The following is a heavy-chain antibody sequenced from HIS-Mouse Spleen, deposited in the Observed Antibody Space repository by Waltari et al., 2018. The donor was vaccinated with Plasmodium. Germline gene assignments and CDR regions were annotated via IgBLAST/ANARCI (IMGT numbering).Heavy chain of an antibody. CDR2: INHSGST. J-gene: IGHJ2*01. CDR3: ARVTSSGVYWYFDL. Sequence: QVQLQQWGAGLLKPSETLSLTCAVYGGSFSGYYWSWIRQPPGKGLEWIGEINHSGSTNYTPSLKGRVTISVDTYKNQFSLKLSSVTAADTAVYYCARVTSSGVYWYFDLWGRGTLVTVSS. CDR1: GGSFSGYY. D-gene: IGHD3-3*01. V-gene: IGHV4-34*01.